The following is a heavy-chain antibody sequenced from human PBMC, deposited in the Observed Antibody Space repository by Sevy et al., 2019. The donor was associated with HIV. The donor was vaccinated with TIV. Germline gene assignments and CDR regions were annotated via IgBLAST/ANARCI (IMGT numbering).Heavy chain of an antibody. CDR3: ALIPRDGYCSGGSCYWEYFQH. J-gene: IGHJ1*01. D-gene: IGHD2-15*01. CDR2: ISYDGSNK. V-gene: IGHV3-30-3*01. CDR1: GFTFSSYA. Sequence: GGSLRLSCAASGFTFSSYAMHWVRQAPGKGLEWVAVISYDGSNKYYADSVKGRFTIPRDNSKNTLYLQMNSLRAEDTAVCYCALIPRDGYCSGGSCYWEYFQHWGQGTLVTVSS.